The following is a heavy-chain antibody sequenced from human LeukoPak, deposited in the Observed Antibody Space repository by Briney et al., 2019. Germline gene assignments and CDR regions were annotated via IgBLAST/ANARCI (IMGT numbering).Heavy chain of an antibody. J-gene: IGHJ4*02. CDR1: AYTFTGYY. CDR3: ARSYCSGSSCSLGAFDY. Sequence: GASVKVSCKASAYTFTGYYIFWVRQAPGQGLEWMGWINPNSGGTNSALKFQGRVTMTRDTSISTAFMELSRLRSDDTAVYYCARSYCSGSSCSLGAFDYWGQGTLVTVSS. V-gene: IGHV1-2*02. D-gene: IGHD2-15*01. CDR2: INPNSGGT.